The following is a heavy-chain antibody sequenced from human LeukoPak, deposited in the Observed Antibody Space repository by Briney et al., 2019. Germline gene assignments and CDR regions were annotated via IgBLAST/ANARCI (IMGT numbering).Heavy chain of an antibody. Sequence: QPGGSLRLSCAASGFTSSNYGMHWVRQAPGKGLEWVAVIWYDGSNKYYADSVKGRSTISRDNSKNTLYLQMNSLRAEDTAVYYCARGPHYDVYYFDYWGQGTLVTVSS. CDR2: IWYDGSNK. D-gene: IGHD3-3*01. J-gene: IGHJ4*02. V-gene: IGHV3-33*01. CDR3: ARGPHYDVYYFDY. CDR1: GFTSSNYG.